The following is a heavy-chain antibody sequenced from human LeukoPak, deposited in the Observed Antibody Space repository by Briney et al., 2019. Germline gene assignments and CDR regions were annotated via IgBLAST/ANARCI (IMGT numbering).Heavy chain of an antibody. V-gene: IGHV3-30*18. Sequence: GGSLRLSCAASGFTFSNYGMHWVRQAPGKGLEWVAIISNDGSNKYYADSVKGRFTISRDNPKNTLYLQMNSLRAEDTAVYYCTKYSSSSNYYYGLDVWGQGTTVTVSS. CDR2: ISNDGSNK. D-gene: IGHD6-13*01. CDR3: TKYSSSSNYYYGLDV. J-gene: IGHJ6*02. CDR1: GFTFSNYG.